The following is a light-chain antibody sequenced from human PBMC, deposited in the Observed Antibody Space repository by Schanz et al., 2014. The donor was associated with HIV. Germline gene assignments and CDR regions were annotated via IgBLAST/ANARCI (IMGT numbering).Light chain of an antibody. V-gene: IGKV3-11*01. CDR2: GAS. CDR3: QQRYNLFT. J-gene: IGKJ4*01. CDR1: QSVSSY. Sequence: EIVLTQSPATLSLSPGERATLSCRASQSVSSYLAWYQQKPGQAPRLLIYGASNRATGIPARFSGSGSGTDFTLTISSLEPEDFAVYYCQQRYNLFTFGGGTKVEIK.